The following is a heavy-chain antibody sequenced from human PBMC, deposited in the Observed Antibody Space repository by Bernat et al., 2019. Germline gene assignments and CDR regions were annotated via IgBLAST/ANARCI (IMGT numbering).Heavy chain of an antibody. V-gene: IGHV3-30-3*01. D-gene: IGHD6-6*01. CDR2: ISYDGGNE. Sequence: QVQLVESGGGVVQPGRSLRLSCAASGFTFSSYAMHWVRQAPGKGLEWVAVISYDGGNEYYADSVKGRFTISRDNSKNTLFLQMNSLRAEDTAVYFCARSGGSSDDYWGQGTLVTVSS. J-gene: IGHJ4*02. CDR1: GFTFSSYA. CDR3: ARSGGSSDDY.